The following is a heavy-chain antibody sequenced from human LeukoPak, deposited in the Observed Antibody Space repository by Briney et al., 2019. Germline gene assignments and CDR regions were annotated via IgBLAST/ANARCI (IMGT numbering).Heavy chain of an antibody. CDR3: ARDSTVTRNWFDP. Sequence: PSETLSLTCAVYDGSFSGYYWSWIRQPPAKGLEWIGEINHSGSTNYNPSLKSRVTISVDTSKNQLSLKLSSVTAADTAVYYCARDSTVTRNWFDPWGQGTLVTVSS. D-gene: IGHD3-16*02. V-gene: IGHV4-34*01. CDR1: DGSFSGYY. CDR2: INHSGST. J-gene: IGHJ5*02.